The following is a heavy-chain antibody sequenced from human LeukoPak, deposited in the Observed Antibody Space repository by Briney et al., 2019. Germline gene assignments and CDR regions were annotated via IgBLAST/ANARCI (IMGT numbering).Heavy chain of an antibody. V-gene: IGHV1-2*02. CDR3: ARAIQPSSYYDILTGYSPPNWFDP. D-gene: IGHD3-9*01. Sequence: ASVKVSCKASGYTFTGYYMHWVRQAPGQGLEWMGWINPNSGGTNYAQKFQGRVTMTRDTSISTAYMELSRLRSDDTAVYYCARAIQPSSYYDILTGYSPPNWFDPWGQGTLVTVSS. CDR1: GYTFTGYY. J-gene: IGHJ5*02. CDR2: INPNSGGT.